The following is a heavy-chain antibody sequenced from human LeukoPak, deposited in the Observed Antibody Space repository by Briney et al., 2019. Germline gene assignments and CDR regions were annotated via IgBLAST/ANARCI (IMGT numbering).Heavy chain of an antibody. CDR3: ARLMTTVTMRWFDP. CDR1: GYTFTSYG. V-gene: IGHV1-18*01. Sequence: ASVTVSCTASGYTFTSYGISWVRQAPGQGLEWMGWISAYNGNTNYAQKLQGRVTMTTDTSTSTAYMELRSLRSDDTAVYYCARLMTTVTMRWFDPWGQGTLVTVSS. D-gene: IGHD4-17*01. CDR2: ISAYNGNT. J-gene: IGHJ5*02.